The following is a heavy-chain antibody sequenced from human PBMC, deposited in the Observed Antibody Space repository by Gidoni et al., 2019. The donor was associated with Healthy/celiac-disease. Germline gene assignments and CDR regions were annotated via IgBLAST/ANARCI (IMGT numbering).Heavy chain of an antibody. V-gene: IGHV4-39*01. D-gene: IGHD4-17*01. Sequence: QLQLQESGPGLVKPSETLSLTCTVSGGSISSSSYYWGWIRQPPGQGLEWIGSIYYSGSTYYNPSLKSRVTISVDTSKNQFSLKLSSVTAADTAVYYCARAFPSYGGKVRAYMDVWGKGTTVTVSS. CDR2: IYYSGST. J-gene: IGHJ6*03. CDR1: GGSISSSSYY. CDR3: ARAFPSYGGKVRAYMDV.